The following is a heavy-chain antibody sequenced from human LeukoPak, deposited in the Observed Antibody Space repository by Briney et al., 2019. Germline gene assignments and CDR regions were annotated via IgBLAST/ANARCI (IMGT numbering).Heavy chain of an antibody. J-gene: IGHJ4*02. CDR3: ARLPRSGSYYRGYFDY. CDR1: GGSSSGYY. CDR2: INHSGST. V-gene: IGHV4-34*01. D-gene: IGHD3-10*01. Sequence: SETLSLTCAVYGGSSSGYYWSWIRQPPGKGLEWIGEINHSGSTNYNPSLKSRVTISVDTSKNQFSLKLSSVTAADTAVYYCARLPRSGSYYRGYFDYWGQGTLVTVSS.